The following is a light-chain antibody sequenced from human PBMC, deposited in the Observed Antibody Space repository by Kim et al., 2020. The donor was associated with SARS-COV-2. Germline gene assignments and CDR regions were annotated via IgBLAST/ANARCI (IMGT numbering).Light chain of an antibody. CDR2: DAS. J-gene: IGKJ2*03. CDR3: QQRSNWPPYS. CDR1: QSVSSY. V-gene: IGKV3-11*01. Sequence: LAPGERAPPSCRASQSVSSYLAWYQQKPGQAPRLLIYDASNRATGIPARFSGSGSGTDFTLTISSLEPEDFAVYYCQQRSNWPPYSFGQGTKLEI.